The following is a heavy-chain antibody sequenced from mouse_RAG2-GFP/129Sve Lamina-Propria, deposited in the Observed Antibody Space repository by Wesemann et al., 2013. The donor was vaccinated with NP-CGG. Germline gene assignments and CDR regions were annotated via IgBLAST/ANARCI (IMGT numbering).Heavy chain of an antibody. Sequence: QIQLVQSGPELKKPGETVKISCKASGYTFTTYGMSWVKQAPGKGLKWMGWINTYSGVPTYADDFKGRFAFSLETSASTAYLQINNLKNEDTATYFCARFDYGLDYWGQGHHSHSLL. CDR2: INTYSGVP. J-gene: IGHJ2*01. CDR3: ARFDYGLDY. D-gene: IGHD1-1*02. CDR1: GYTFTTYG. V-gene: IGHV9-3*01.